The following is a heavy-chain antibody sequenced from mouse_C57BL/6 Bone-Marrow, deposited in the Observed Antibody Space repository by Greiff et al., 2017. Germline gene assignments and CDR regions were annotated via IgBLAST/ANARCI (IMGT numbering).Heavy chain of an antibody. Sequence: EVKLQESGAELVRPGASVKLSCTASGFNIKDDYMHWVKQRPEQGLEWIGWLDPENGDTEYASKFQGKATITVDTSSNTAYLQLSSLTAEDTAVYYCTGIAYWGQGTLVTVSA. J-gene: IGHJ3*01. V-gene: IGHV14-4*01. CDR3: TGIAY. CDR2: LDPENGDT. CDR1: GFNIKDDY.